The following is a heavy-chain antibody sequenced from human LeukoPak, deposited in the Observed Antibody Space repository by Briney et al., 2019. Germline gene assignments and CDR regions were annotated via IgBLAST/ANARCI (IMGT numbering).Heavy chain of an antibody. CDR2: ISGSGGST. Sequence: GGSLRLSCAASGFTFSHYWMHWVRQAPGKGLEWVSAISGSGGSTYYADSVKGRFTISRDNSKNTLYLQMNSLRAEDTAVYYCAKDKSGYSYGPPDAFDIWGQGTMVTVSS. V-gene: IGHV3-23*01. J-gene: IGHJ3*02. D-gene: IGHD5-18*01. CDR1: GFTFSHYW. CDR3: AKDKSGYSYGPPDAFDI.